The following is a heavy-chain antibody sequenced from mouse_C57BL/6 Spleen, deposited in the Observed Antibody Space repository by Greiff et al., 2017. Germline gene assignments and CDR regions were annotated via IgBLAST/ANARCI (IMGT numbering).Heavy chain of an antibody. CDR3: AREEDYSNYVWYFDV. D-gene: IGHD2-5*01. J-gene: IGHJ1*03. CDR2: ISDGGSYT. V-gene: IGHV5-4*01. Sequence: EVQRVESGGGLVKPGGSLKLSCAASGFTFSSYAMSWVRQTPEKRLEWVATISDGGSYTYYPDNVKGRFTISRDNAKNNLYLQMSHLKSEDTAMYYCAREEDYSNYVWYFDVWGTGTTVTVSS. CDR1: GFTFSSYA.